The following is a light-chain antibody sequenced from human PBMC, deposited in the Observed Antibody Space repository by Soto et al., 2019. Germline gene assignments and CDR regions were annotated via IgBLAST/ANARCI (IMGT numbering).Light chain of an antibody. J-gene: IGKJ3*01. CDR3: QQRSNWPET. V-gene: IGKV3-11*01. CDR1: QSVSSY. Sequence: DIVLTQSPATLSLSPVERATLSCMASQSVSSYLSWYQQKPCQAPRLLIYAAYIRAAGTPARFSGSASGTDLALTISRLEPEDFAVYCGQQRSNWPETFGPGTKVDIK. CDR2: AAY.